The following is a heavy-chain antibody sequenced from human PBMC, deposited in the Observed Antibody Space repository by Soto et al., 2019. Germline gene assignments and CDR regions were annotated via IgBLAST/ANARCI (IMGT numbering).Heavy chain of an antibody. J-gene: IGHJ6*02. CDR1: GFTFSSYA. V-gene: IGHV3-23*01. Sequence: GGSLRLSCAASGFTFSSYAMSWVRQAPGKGLEWVSTISGSVGSTYYADSVKGRFTFSRDNSKNTLYLQMNTLRAEDTAVYYCAKDLLDHSSGYADYAMDVWGQGTTVTVSS. CDR2: ISGSVGST. D-gene: IGHD3-22*01. CDR3: AKDLLDHSSGYADYAMDV.